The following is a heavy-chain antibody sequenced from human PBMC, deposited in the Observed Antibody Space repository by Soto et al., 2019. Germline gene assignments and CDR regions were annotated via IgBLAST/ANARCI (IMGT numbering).Heavy chain of an antibody. Sequence: PGGSLRLSCTASGFTFSSYAMSWVRQAPGKGLEWVSAISGSGGSTYYADSVKGRFTISRDNSKNTLYLQMNSLRAEDTAVYYCAKDQPYFPHRGAYYFDYWGQGTLVTVSS. CDR2: ISGSGGST. CDR1: GFTFSSYA. D-gene: IGHD3-10*01. V-gene: IGHV3-23*01. J-gene: IGHJ4*02. CDR3: AKDQPYFPHRGAYYFDY.